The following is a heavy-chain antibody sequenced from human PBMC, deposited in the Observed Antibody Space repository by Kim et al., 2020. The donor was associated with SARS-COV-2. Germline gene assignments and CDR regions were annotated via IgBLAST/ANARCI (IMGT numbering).Heavy chain of an antibody. J-gene: IGHJ4*02. CDR3: AREATVVTRGLDY. V-gene: IGHV3-30*04. CDR1: GFTFSSYA. CDR2: ISYDGSNK. D-gene: IGHD4-17*01. Sequence: GGSLRLSCAASGFTFSSYAMHWVRQAPGKGLEWVAVISYDGSNKYYVDSVKGRFTISRDNSKNTLYLQMNSLGAEDTAVYYCAREATVVTRGLDYWGQGTLVTVSS.